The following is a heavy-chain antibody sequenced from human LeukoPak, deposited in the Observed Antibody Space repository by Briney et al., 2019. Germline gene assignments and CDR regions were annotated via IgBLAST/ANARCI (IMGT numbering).Heavy chain of an antibody. V-gene: IGHV3-7*01. CDR3: ARGGAQYSFGHDY. Sequence: PGGSLRLSFAASGFAFSSYWMSWVRQAPGKGLEWVANIKQDGSEKYYVDSVKGRFTISRDNAKNSLYLQMNSLRAEDTAVYYCARGGAQYSFGHDYWGQGTLVTVSS. J-gene: IGHJ4*02. CDR2: IKQDGSEK. D-gene: IGHD5-18*01. CDR1: GFAFSSYW.